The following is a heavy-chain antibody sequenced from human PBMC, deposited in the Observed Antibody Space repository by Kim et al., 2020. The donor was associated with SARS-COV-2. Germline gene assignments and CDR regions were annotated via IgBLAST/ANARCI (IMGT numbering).Heavy chain of an antibody. CDR1: GDSISGSSYY. CDR2: IYYSGTT. V-gene: IGHV4-39*01. Sequence: SETLSLTCTVSGDSISGSSYYWGWIRQPPGKGLEWIGNIYYSGTTNYNPSLKSRVTISIDTSKNQFSLKLNSVTAADTAVYYCAKRLNCGQGNLVLVCS. CDR3: AKRLN. J-gene: IGHJ1*01.